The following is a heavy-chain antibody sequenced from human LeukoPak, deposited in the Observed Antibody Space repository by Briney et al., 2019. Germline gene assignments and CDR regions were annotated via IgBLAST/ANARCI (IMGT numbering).Heavy chain of an antibody. V-gene: IGHV3-23*01. J-gene: IGHJ4*02. CDR3: AKDRALYGSGTDYFDY. CDR2: ISGSGGYT. CDR1: GFIFRGYV. D-gene: IGHD3-10*01. Sequence: GGSLRLSCAASGFIFRGYVMTWVRQAPGKGLEWVSAISGSGGYTYYADSVKGRFTISRDNSKNTLYLQMSSLRAEDTAVYYCAKDRALYGSGTDYFDYWGQGTLVTVSS.